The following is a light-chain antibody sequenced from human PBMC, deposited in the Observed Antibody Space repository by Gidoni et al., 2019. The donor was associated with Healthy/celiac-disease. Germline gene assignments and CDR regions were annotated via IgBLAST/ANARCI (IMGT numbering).Light chain of an antibody. V-gene: IGKV3-11*01. CDR2: DAS. J-gene: IGKJ5*01. Sequence: EIVLTQSPATLSLSPGERATLSCRASQSVSSYLAWYQQKPGQAPRLLIYDASNRATGIPARFSGSGSGTDFTLTISSLEPEDFAVYYCQQRSNWLPNVXQGTRLEMK. CDR3: QQRSNWLPN. CDR1: QSVSSY.